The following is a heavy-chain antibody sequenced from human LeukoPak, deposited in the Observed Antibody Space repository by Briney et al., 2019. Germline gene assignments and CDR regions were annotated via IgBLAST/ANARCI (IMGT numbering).Heavy chain of an antibody. V-gene: IGHV3-7*01. J-gene: IGHJ4*02. CDR3: ARETYYDFWSGYDIRPADY. D-gene: IGHD3-3*01. CDR2: IKQDGSEK. CDR1: GFTFSIYW. Sequence: GGSLRLSCAASGFTFSIYWIGSVRQAPGRGLEWVANIKQDGSEKYYVDSVKGRFTISRDNAKNSLYLQMNSLRAEDTAVYYCARETYYDFWSGYDIRPADYWGQGTLVTVSS.